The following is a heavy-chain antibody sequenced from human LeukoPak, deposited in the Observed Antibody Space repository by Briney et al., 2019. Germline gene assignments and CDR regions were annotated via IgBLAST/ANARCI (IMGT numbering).Heavy chain of an antibody. CDR2: IYPGDSET. CDR3: ATSIGAPRTGYVF. Sequence: GESLKISCKGSGYTFTTYWISWVRQMPGKGLEWVGIIYPGDSETRYSPSFQGQVTISADKSISTAYLQWSSLQASDTAMYYCATSIGAPRTGYVFWGQGTLVTVSS. D-gene: IGHD2-21*01. CDR1: GYTFTTYW. V-gene: IGHV5-51*01. J-gene: IGHJ4*02.